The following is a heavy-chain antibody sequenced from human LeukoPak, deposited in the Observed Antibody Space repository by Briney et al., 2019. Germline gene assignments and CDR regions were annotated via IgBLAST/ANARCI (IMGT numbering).Heavy chain of an antibody. CDR3: TTRMATLGFGVN. Sequence: GGSLRLSCATSGFIFSDYPMNWVRQAPGKGLEWVGRIKSKTDGGTTDYAAPVKGRFTISRDDSKNTLYLQMTSLKTEDTAVYYCTTRMATLGFGVNWGQGALVTVSS. J-gene: IGHJ4*02. D-gene: IGHD5/OR15-5a*01. CDR2: IKSKTDGGTT. CDR1: GFIFSDYP. V-gene: IGHV3-15*01.